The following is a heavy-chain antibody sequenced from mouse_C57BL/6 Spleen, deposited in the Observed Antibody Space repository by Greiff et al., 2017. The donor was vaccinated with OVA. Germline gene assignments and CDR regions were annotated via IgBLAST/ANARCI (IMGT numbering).Heavy chain of an antibody. CDR1: GYTFTSYW. V-gene: IGHV1-52*01. Sequence: VQLQQSGAELVRPGSSVKLSCKASGYTFTSYWMHWVKQRPIQGLEWIGNIDPSDSETHYNQKFKDKATLTVDKSSSTAYMQLSSLTSEDSAVYYCARLYYYGSSYFYWYFDVWGTGTTVTVSS. J-gene: IGHJ1*03. CDR2: IDPSDSET. CDR3: ARLYYYGSSYFYWYFDV. D-gene: IGHD1-1*01.